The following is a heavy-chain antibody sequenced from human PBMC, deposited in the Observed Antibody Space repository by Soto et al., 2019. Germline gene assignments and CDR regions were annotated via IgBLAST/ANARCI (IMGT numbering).Heavy chain of an antibody. V-gene: IGHV1-18*01. CDR2: ISAYQGNR. Sequence: QVQLVQSGAEVRKPGASVKVSCKASGYTFTSYGISWVRQAPGQGLEWMGWISAYQGNRNYAQKLQGRVTMTTDSSTSTVYLEWRSLRSDDAAVYYCASGPVLRGPNYYYGMDVWGQGTTVTVSS. D-gene: IGHD3-10*01. CDR1: GYTFTSYG. CDR3: ASGPVLRGPNYYYGMDV. J-gene: IGHJ6*02.